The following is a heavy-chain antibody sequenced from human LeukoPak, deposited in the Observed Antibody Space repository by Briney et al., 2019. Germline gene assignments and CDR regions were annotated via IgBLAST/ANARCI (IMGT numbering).Heavy chain of an antibody. CDR2: IYYSGST. CDR1: GGSINTYY. Sequence: NPSETLSLTCTVSGGSINTYYWSWIRQPPGKGLEWIGYIYYSGSTHYNPSLKSRGTISVDTSKNQFSLRLTSVTAADTAVYYCARTPDEVVPADYWGQGTLVTVSS. V-gene: IGHV4-59*01. CDR3: ARTPDEVVPADY. D-gene: IGHD2-2*01. J-gene: IGHJ4*02.